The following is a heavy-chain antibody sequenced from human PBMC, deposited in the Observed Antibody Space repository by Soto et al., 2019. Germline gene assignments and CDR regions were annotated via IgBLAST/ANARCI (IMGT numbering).Heavy chain of an antibody. CDR1: GFTFSDHY. CDR2: TRNKANSYTT. Sequence: EVQLVESGGGWVQPGGSLRLSCAASGFTFSDHYMDWVRQAPGKGLEWVGRTRNKANSYTTEYAASVKGRFTISRDDSKNARYLQMNSLKTEDTAVYFCARRGAGYYYVDYWGQGTLVTVSS. V-gene: IGHV3-72*01. J-gene: IGHJ4*02. D-gene: IGHD3-9*01. CDR3: ARRGAGYYYVDY.